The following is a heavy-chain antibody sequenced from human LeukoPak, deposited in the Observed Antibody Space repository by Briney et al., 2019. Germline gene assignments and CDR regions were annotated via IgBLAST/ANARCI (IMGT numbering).Heavy chain of an antibody. CDR2: ISVYNGNT. V-gene: IGHV1-18*01. CDR1: AYTFTIYG. Sequence: ASVTVSFTASAYTFTIYGISWVRHAQGQGMEWMGWISVYNGNTNYAQKLQGRATMTTDTSTSTAYMELRSLRSDDTAVYYCASHVAVAGTDYDYWGQGTLVTVSS. D-gene: IGHD6-19*01. CDR3: ASHVAVAGTDYDY. J-gene: IGHJ4*02.